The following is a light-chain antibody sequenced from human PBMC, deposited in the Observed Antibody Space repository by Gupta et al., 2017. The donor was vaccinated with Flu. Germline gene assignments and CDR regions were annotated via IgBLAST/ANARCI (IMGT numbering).Light chain of an antibody. CDR2: KTS. Sequence: DMQMTQYPSTLSASVGDRVTIPCRASQSISRLLAWYQQKPGKAPKILIYKTSSLKSGVTSRFSGSGSGTECTLTINSLQPDDSATYYSQFQHTFGQGTKLEIK. J-gene: IGKJ2*01. CDR1: QSISRL. CDR3: QFQHT. V-gene: IGKV1-5*03.